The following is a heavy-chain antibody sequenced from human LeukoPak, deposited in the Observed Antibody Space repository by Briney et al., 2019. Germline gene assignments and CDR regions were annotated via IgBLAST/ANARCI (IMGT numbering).Heavy chain of an antibody. Sequence: SGGSLRLSCTASGFSFRTYAMNWVRQAPGKGLEWVSGISGNGGSTHYADAVKGRFNISRDNSKNTLFAQMNSLRDEDTAVYFCARAKRGTPLPISYYYYAMDVWGPGTTVTVSS. CDR3: ARAKRGTPLPISYYYYAMDV. CDR2: ISGNGGST. D-gene: IGHD1-1*01. J-gene: IGHJ6*02. V-gene: IGHV3-23*01. CDR1: GFSFRTYA.